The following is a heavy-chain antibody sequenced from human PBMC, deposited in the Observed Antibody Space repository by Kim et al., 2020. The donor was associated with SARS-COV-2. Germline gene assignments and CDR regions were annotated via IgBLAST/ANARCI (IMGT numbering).Heavy chain of an antibody. V-gene: IGHV1-69*04. J-gene: IGHJ4*02. D-gene: IGHD3-22*01. CDR3: ASGDYYDSSPVGY. CDR2: IIPILGIA. Sequence: SVKVSCKASGGTFSSYAISWVRQAPGQGLEWMGRIIPILGIANYAQKFQGRVTITADKSTSTAYMELSSLRSEDTAVYYCASGDYYDSSPVGYWGQGTLVTVSS. CDR1: GGTFSSYA.